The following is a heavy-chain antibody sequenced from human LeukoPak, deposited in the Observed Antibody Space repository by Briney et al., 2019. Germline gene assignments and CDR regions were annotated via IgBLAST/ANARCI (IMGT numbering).Heavy chain of an antibody. CDR1: GFTFSSYA. J-gene: IGHJ6*02. Sequence: SGRSLRLSCAASGFTFSSYAMHWVRQAPGKGLEWVAVISYDGSNKYYADSVKGRFTISRDNSKNTLYLQMNSLRAEDTAVYYCAKDRYCCDYYAMDVWGQGTTVTVSS. D-gene: IGHD2-15*01. CDR3: AKDRYCCDYYAMDV. V-gene: IGHV3-30-3*01. CDR2: ISYDGSNK.